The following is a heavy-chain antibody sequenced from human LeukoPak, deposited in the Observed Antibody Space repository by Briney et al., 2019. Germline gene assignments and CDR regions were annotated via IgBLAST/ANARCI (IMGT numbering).Heavy chain of an antibody. CDR1: GGSISSYY. CDR3: ARGHLAYCGGDCYSLLH. Sequence: TASETLSLTCTVSGGSISSYYWSWIRQPPGKGLEWIGYIYYSGSTNYNPSLKSRVTISVDTSKNQFSLKLSSVTAADTAVYYCARGHLAYCGGDCYSLLHWGQGTLVTVSS. J-gene: IGHJ1*01. CDR2: IYYSGST. D-gene: IGHD2-21*02. V-gene: IGHV4-59*08.